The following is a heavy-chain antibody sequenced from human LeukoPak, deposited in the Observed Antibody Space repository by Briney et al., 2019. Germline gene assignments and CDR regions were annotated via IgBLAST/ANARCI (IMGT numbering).Heavy chain of an antibody. V-gene: IGHV1-69*13. CDR2: IMPILDTA. CDR3: ARSHRSYYYYYMDV. Sequence: SVKASCKTFGGTFSSNAISWVRQAPGQGLEWMGGIMPILDTANYAQKFQGRVTITADESTSTAYMELSSLRSEDTAVYYCARSHRSYYYYYMDVWGKGTTVTISS. CDR1: GGTFSSNA. J-gene: IGHJ6*03.